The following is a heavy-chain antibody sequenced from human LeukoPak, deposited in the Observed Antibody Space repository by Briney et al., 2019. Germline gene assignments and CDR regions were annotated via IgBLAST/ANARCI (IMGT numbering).Heavy chain of an antibody. CDR2: ISSSSSYI. J-gene: IGHJ4*02. Sequence: GGSLRLSCAATGFTFSTYSMNWVRQAPGKGLEWVSSISSSSSYIYYADSVKGRVTISRDNAKNSLYLQMNSLRAEDTAVYYCARGYYDTLTGPDYWGQGTLVTVSS. CDR1: GFTFSTYS. V-gene: IGHV3-21*01. D-gene: IGHD3-9*01. CDR3: ARGYYDTLTGPDY.